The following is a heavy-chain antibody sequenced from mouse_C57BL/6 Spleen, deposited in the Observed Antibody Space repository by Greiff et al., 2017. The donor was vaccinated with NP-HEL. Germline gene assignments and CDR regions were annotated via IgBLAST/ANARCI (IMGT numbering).Heavy chain of an antibody. CDR1: GYSFTGYY. CDR2: INPSTGGT. J-gene: IGHJ1*03. V-gene: IGHV1-42*01. Sequence: VQLKESGPELVKPGASVKISCKASGYSFTGYYMNWVKQSPEKSLEWIGEINPSTGGTTYNQKFKAKATLTVDKSSSTAYMQLKSLTSEDSAVYYCARGGSSILWYFDVWGTGTTVTVSS. D-gene: IGHD1-1*01. CDR3: ARGGSSILWYFDV.